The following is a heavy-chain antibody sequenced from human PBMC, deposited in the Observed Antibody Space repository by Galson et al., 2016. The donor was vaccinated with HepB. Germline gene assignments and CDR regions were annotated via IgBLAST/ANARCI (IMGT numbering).Heavy chain of an antibody. CDR1: GFISSRYW. CDR2: INSDGSGT. J-gene: IGHJ6*02. V-gene: IGHV3-74*01. D-gene: IGHD4-17*01. Sequence: SLRLSCAASGFISSRYWMHWVRQVPGKGLVWVSRINSDGSGTSYADSVKGRFTISRDNAKNTLYLQMNSLRAEDTAVYYCVREDYGDDRVYYYYYGMDVWGQGTTVTVSS. CDR3: VREDYGDDRVYYYYYGMDV.